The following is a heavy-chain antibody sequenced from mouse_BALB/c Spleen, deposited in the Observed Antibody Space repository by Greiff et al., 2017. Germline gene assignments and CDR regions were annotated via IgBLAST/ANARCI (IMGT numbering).Heavy chain of an antibody. CDR3: ARDYDGSSYFDY. D-gene: IGHD1-1*01. J-gene: IGHJ2*01. CDR1: GFNIKDTY. Sequence: EVQLHQSGAELVKPGASVKLSCTASGFNIKDTYMHWVKQRPEQGLEWIGRIDPANGNTKYDPTFQGKATITADTSSNTAYLQLSSLTSEDTAVYYCARDYDGSSYFDYWGQGTTLTVSS. CDR2: IDPANGNT. V-gene: IGHV14-3*02.